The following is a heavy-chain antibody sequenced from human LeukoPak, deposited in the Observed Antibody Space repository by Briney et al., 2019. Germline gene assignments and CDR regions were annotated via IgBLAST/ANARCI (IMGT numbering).Heavy chain of an antibody. CDR3: ARAESGPAYYYFDY. CDR2: IYYSGST. Sequence: SETLSLTCTVSGGSISSYYWSWIRQPPGKGLEWIGYIYYSGSTHYNPSLKSRVTISVDTSKNQFSLKLSSVTAADTAVYYCARAESGPAYYYFDYWGQGTLVTVSS. CDR1: GGSISSYY. J-gene: IGHJ4*02. D-gene: IGHD5-12*01. V-gene: IGHV4-59*01.